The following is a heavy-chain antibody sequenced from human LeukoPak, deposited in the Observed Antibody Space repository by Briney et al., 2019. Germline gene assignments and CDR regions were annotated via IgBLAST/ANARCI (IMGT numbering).Heavy chain of an antibody. V-gene: IGHV4-59*01. D-gene: IGHD3-3*01. J-gene: IGHJ4*02. CDR2: IYYSGST. CDR1: GGSISSYY. CDR3: ARASPLLYSDFWSGYFDY. Sequence: PSETLSLTCTVSGGSISSYYWSWIRQPPGKGLEWIGYIYYSGSTNYNPSLKSRVTISVDTSKNQFSLKLSSVTAADTAVYYCARASPLLYSDFWSGYFDYWGQGTLVTVSS.